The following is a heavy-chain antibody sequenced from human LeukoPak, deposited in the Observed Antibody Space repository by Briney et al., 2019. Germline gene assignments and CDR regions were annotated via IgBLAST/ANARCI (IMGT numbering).Heavy chain of an antibody. V-gene: IGHV3-23*01. J-gene: IGHJ4*02. CDR1: GFTFSSYA. D-gene: IGHD1-26*01. CDR2: ISGSGGST. CDR3: AKAHGGSYHSGID. Sequence: GGSLRLSCAASGFTFSSYAMNWVRQPPGKGLEWLSGISGSGGSTYYTDSVKGRFGISRDNSKNTLYLQLNSLRAEDTAVYYCAKAHGGSYHSGIDWGQGTLVTVSS.